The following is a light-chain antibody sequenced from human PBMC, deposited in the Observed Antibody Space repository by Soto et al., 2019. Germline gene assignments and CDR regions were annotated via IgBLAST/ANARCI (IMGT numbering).Light chain of an antibody. CDR3: QQYGISPPFT. CDR1: QTIKSTY. Sequence: EIVLTQSPGTLSLSPGERATLSCRASQTIKSTYFSWYQQKPGQAPRLLIYGTSNRATGIPDRFSGSGSGTDFTLTISRREPADFAVYYCQQYGISPPFTFGPGTKLDTK. J-gene: IGKJ3*01. V-gene: IGKV3-20*01. CDR2: GTS.